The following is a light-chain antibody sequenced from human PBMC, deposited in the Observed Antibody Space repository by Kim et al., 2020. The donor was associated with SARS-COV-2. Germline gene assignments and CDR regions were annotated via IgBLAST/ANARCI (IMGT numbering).Light chain of an antibody. CDR2: GTS. CDR1: QSIHNY. V-gene: IGKV3-15*01. J-gene: IGKJ2*01. Sequence: EVVMTQSPAILSVFPGETATLSCRANQSIHNYLAWFQQRPGQAPRLLIYGTSTRPTGIPARFSGSGSGTEFTLTISRLQSEDFAVYFCQQYNNWAPVTFGQGTKREI. CDR3: QQYNNWAPVT.